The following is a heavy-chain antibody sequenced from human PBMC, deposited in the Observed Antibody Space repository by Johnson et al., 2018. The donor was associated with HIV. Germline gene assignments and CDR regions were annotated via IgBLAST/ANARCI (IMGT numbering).Heavy chain of an antibody. CDR3: AKGYIAAAGDGWDAFDI. V-gene: IGHV3-33*06. CDR1: GFTFSSYG. CDR2: IWYDGSNK. J-gene: IGHJ3*02. Sequence: QVQLVESGGGVVQPGRSLRLSCAASGFTFSSYGMHWVRQAPGKGLEWVAVIWYDGSNKYYADSVKGRFTISRDNSKNTLYLQMNSLRAEDTAVYYCAKGYIAAAGDGWDAFDIGGQGTMVTVSS. D-gene: IGHD6-13*01.